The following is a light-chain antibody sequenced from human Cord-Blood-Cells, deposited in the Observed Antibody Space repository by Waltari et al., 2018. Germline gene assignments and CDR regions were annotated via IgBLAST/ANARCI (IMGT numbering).Light chain of an antibody. CDR3: SSYTSSSTWV. V-gene: IGLV2-14*03. Sequence: QSALTQPASVSGSPGQSSTISCTGTSSDVGGYNYVSWYQQHPGKAPKLMIYDDSNRPSGVSNRFSGSKSGNTASLTISGLQAEDEADYYCSSYTSSSTWVFGGGTKLTGL. J-gene: IGLJ3*02. CDR1: SSDVGGYNY. CDR2: DDS.